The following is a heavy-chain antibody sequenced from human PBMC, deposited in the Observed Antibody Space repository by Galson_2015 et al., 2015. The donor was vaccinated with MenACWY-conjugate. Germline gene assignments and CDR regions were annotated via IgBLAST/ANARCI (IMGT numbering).Heavy chain of an antibody. CDR3: ARWVAVKMIEY. V-gene: IGHV3-21*04. CDR1: GFTFSSFS. J-gene: IGHJ4*02. CDR2: ISATSATI. Sequence: SLRLSCAASGFTFSSFSMNWVRQAPGKGLEWVSSISATSATIYYADSVKGRFTISRDNAKNSLYLQMNSLRAEDTAVYYCARWVAVKMIEYCGQGTLVTVSS. D-gene: IGHD6-19*01.